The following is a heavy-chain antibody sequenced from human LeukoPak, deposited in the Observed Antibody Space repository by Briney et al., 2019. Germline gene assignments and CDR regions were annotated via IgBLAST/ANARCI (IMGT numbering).Heavy chain of an antibody. CDR3: ARDEHNYYDSSGYDY. D-gene: IGHD3-22*01. Sequence: SETLSLTCTVSGGSIRNYYWSWIRQPPGKGLGGIGYVYYSGSTDYNPSLKSRVTISVDTSKNQFSLKVRSVTAADTAVYYCARDEHNYYDSSGYDYWGQGILVTVSS. CDR2: VYYSGST. V-gene: IGHV4-59*01. CDR1: GGSIRNYY. J-gene: IGHJ4*02.